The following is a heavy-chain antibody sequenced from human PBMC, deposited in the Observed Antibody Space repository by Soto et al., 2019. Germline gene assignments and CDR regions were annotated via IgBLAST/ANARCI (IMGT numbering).Heavy chain of an antibody. Sequence: SETLSLTCTVSGVSISSGGYYWSWIRQPPGKGLEWIGYIYYTGSTNYNPSLKSRVTISVDTSKNQLSLKLNSVTAADTAVYYCARNYASGRPVDYWGQGTLVTVSS. CDR2: IYYTGST. V-gene: IGHV4-31*03. J-gene: IGHJ4*02. D-gene: IGHD3-10*01. CDR1: GVSISSGGYY. CDR3: ARNYASGRPVDY.